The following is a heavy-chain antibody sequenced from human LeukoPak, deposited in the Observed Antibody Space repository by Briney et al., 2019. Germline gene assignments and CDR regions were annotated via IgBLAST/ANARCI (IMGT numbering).Heavy chain of an antibody. D-gene: IGHD3-3*01. CDR3: ARDLTRFTRFDY. CDR1: GYTFTGYY. Sequence: SVKVSCKASGYTFTGYYMHWVRQAPGQGLEWMGGIIPIFGTANYAQKFQGRVTITADESTSTAYMELSSLRSEDTAVYYCARDLTRFTRFDYWGQGTLVTVSS. J-gene: IGHJ4*02. CDR2: IIPIFGTA. V-gene: IGHV1-69*13.